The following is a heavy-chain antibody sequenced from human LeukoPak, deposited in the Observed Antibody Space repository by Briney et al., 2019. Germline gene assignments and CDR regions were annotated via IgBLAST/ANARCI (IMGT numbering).Heavy chain of an antibody. J-gene: IGHJ4*02. CDR2: INSDGSST. CDR3: ARDYDFWSGFFYY. V-gene: IGHV3-74*01. D-gene: IGHD3-3*01. CDR1: GFTFSNYW. Sequence: GGSLRLSCAASGFTFSNYWMHWVRPAHGKGLAWVSRINSDGSSTSYADSVKGRFTISRDNAKITLSLQMNSLRAEDTAVYCCARDYDFWSGFFYYWGKGALVTVSS.